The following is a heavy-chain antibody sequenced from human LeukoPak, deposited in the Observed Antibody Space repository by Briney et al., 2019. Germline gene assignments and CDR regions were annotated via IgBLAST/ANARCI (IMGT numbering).Heavy chain of an antibody. Sequence: PSETLSLTCTVSGGSISSFYCSWIRQPPGKGLEWIGYFHYSGSTNYNPSLKSRVTISVDTSKNQIFLKLSSVTAADTAVYYCATHPPRYCTGGSCSDYWGQGTLVTVSS. J-gene: IGHJ4*02. V-gene: IGHV4-59*01. D-gene: IGHD2-15*01. CDR2: FHYSGST. CDR1: GGSISSFY. CDR3: ATHPPRYCTGGSCSDY.